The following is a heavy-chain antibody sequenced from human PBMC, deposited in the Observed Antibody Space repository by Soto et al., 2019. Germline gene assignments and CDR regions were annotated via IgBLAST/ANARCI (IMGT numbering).Heavy chain of an antibody. D-gene: IGHD2-21*02. V-gene: IGHV4-59*01. CDR1: GGSISSYY. CDR2: IYYSGST. CDR3: ARRAGDSYSPYFDY. J-gene: IGHJ4*02. Sequence: SATLSLTCTVSGGSISSYYWSWIRQPPGKGLEWIGYIYYSGSTNYNPSLKSRVTISVDTSKNQFSLKLSSVTAADTAVYYCARRAGDSYSPYFDYWGQGTLVTVSS.